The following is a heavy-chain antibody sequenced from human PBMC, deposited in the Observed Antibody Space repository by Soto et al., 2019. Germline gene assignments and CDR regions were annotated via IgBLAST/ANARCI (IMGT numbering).Heavy chain of an antibody. CDR1: GFTFSSYW. J-gene: IGHJ3*02. Sequence: ASVKVSCAASGFTFSSYWMSWVRQAPGKGLEWVANIKQDGSEKYYVDSVKGRFTISRDNAKNSLYLQMNSLRAEDTAVYYCARASSGGARGAFDIWGQGTMVTVSS. CDR3: ARASSGGARGAFDI. V-gene: IGHV3-7*01. D-gene: IGHD3-16*01. CDR2: IKQDGSEK.